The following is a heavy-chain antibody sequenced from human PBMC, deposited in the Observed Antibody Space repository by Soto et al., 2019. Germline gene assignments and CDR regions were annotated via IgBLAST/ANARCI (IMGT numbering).Heavy chain of an antibody. CDR1: GDSVSTGPSY. D-gene: IGHD5-18*01. CDR2: IYNSETT. V-gene: IGHV4-61*01. Sequence: QVQLQESGPGLVKPSETLSLTCTVSGDSVSTGPSYWSWIRQPPGKGLECIAFIYNSETTYYNPSLRSRVTISVQKCDNQYALKLSSVTAADTGVYYCARDRGYGYGIDYWGQGSLVTVSS. J-gene: IGHJ4*02. CDR3: ARDRGYGYGIDY.